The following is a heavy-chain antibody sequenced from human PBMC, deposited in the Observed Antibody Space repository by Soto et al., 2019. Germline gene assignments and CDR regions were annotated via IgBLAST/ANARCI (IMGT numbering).Heavy chain of an antibody. CDR1: GGSIRSGDYY. D-gene: IGHD1-7*01. V-gene: IGHV4-30-4*01. CDR2: IYYSGST. J-gene: IGHJ4*02. CDR3: AIYVGNSVYFDY. Sequence: QVQLQESGPGLVKPSQTLSLTCTVSGGSIRSGDYYWSWIRQHPGKGLEWIGYIYYSGSTYYNPSLKSRFTRSVDTSKNQFALKLSSWTAADTAVYYCAIYVGNSVYFDYWGQGTLVTVSS.